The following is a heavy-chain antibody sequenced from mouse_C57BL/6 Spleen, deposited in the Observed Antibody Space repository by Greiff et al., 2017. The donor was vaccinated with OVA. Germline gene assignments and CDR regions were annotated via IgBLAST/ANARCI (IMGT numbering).Heavy chain of an antibody. J-gene: IGHJ2*01. CDR1: GYTFTDYD. CDR3: ASLDGYSYYCDY. D-gene: IGHD2-3*01. V-gene: IGHV1-15*01. Sequence: QVQLQQSGAELVRPGASVTLSCKASGYTFTDYDMHWVKQTPVHGLEWIGAIDPETGGTAYNEQFKSKATLTVDKPSSTAYMQLSSLISDDSAVYYGASLDGYSYYCDYWGQGTTLTVSS. CDR2: IDPETGGT.